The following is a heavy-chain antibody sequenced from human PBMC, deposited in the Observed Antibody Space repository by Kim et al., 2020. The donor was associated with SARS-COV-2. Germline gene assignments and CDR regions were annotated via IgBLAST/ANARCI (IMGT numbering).Heavy chain of an antibody. J-gene: IGHJ6*02. CDR2: ISSSGSTI. V-gene: IGHV3-11*04. CDR1: GFTFSDYY. CDR3: ASGGYYGLGSYTYYYYGMDV. Sequence: GGSLRLSCAASGFTFSDYYMSWIRQAPGKGLEWVSYISSSGSTIYYADSVKGRFTISRDNAKNSLYLQMNSLRAEDTAVYYCASGGYYGLGSYTYYYYGMDVWGQGTTVTVSS. D-gene: IGHD3-10*01.